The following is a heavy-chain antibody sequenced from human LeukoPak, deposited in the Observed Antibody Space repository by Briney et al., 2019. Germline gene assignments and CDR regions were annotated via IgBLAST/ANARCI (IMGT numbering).Heavy chain of an antibody. V-gene: IGHV1-18*01. Sequence: ASVKVSCKTSGYFFSHYGISWVRQAPGQGPEWLGWISGFNDNTNYAQRVQGRVTMTTDTATSTAYMELRSLRSDDTAVYYCAREQCSSTSCYVGVGIFDYWGQGTLVTVSS. CDR2: ISGFNDNT. J-gene: IGHJ4*02. CDR1: GYFFSHYG. D-gene: IGHD2-2*01. CDR3: AREQCSSTSCYVGVGIFDY.